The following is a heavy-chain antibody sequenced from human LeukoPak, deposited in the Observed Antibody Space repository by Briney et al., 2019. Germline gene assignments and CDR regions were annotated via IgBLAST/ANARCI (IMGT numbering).Heavy chain of an antibody. V-gene: IGHV3-23*01. CDR1: GITLSNYG. CDR2: ISGSGGGT. J-gene: IGHJ4*02. D-gene: IGHD3-22*01. CDR3: AKRGFVIRVILVGFHKEASYFDS. Sequence: GGSLRLSCAVSGITLSNYGTSWVRQALGQGLEWVAGISGSGGGTIYADSAKGRFTISRDNAKNTLSLQMNSLRVEDTAVYFCAKRGFVIRVILVGFHKEASYFDSWGQGALVTVSS.